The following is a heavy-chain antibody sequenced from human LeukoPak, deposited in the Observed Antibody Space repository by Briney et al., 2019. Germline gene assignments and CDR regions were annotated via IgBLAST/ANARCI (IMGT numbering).Heavy chain of an antibody. D-gene: IGHD3-10*01. V-gene: IGHV4-59*01. CDR3: ARAVMMVRGVIIGGYWFDP. CDR1: GASIRSSY. CDR2: IYYTGST. Sequence: SETLSLTCTVSGASIRSSYWSWLRQPPGKGLEWIGYIYYTGSTNYNPSLKSRVTISVDTSRNQFSLKLNSVTAAGTAVYYCARAVMMVRGVIIGGYWFDPWGQGTLVTVSS. J-gene: IGHJ5*02.